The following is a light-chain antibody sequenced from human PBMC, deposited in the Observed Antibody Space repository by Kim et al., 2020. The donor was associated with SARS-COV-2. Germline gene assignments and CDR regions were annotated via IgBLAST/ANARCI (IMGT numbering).Light chain of an antibody. CDR2: GAS. CDR1: QGVSCSY. CDR3: QQYGSSVH. J-gene: IGKJ2*01. Sequence: SLARGERLPLTGRASQGVSCSYFAWYQQNPGQAPRLLMYGASSRSTGTPDRFSGSGSGTDFTLTISRLKREDFAVYYCQQYGSSVHFGQGTKLEI. V-gene: IGKV3-20*01.